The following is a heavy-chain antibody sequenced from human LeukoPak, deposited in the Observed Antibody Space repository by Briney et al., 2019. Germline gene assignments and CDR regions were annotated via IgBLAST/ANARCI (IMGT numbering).Heavy chain of an antibody. CDR3: ARDGRDGSGGRYYFDY. V-gene: IGHV4-4*07. J-gene: IGHJ4*02. CDR2: IYTSGST. Sequence: PSETLSLTCTVSGGSISSYYWSWIRQPAGKGLEWIGRIYTSGSTNYNPSLKSRVTMSVDTSKNQFSLKLSSVTAADTAVYYCARDGRDGSGGRYYFDYWGQGTLVTVSS. CDR1: GGSISSYY. D-gene: IGHD6-19*01.